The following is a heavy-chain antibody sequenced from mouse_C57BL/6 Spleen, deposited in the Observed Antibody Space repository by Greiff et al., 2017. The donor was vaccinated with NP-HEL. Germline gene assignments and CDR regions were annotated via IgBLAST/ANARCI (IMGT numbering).Heavy chain of an antibody. CDR3: WIYYDYDDGYYFDY. V-gene: IGHV1-55*01. Sequence: VQLQQPGAELVKPGASVKMSCKASGYTFTSYWITWVKQRPGQGLEWIGDIYPGSGSTNYNEKFKSKATLTVDTSSSTAYMQLSSLTSEDSAVYYCWIYYDYDDGYYFDYWGQGTTLTVSS. CDR1: GYTFTSYW. CDR2: IYPGSGST. J-gene: IGHJ2*01. D-gene: IGHD2-4*01.